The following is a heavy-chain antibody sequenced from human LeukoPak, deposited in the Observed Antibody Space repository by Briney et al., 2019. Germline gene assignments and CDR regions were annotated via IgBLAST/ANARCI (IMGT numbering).Heavy chain of an antibody. D-gene: IGHD3-22*01. J-gene: IGHJ4*02. CDR1: GGSISSSNW. CDR2: IYHRGST. V-gene: IGHV4-4*02. CDR3: ARAPYDSSGYFDY. Sequence: PSGTLSLTCAVSGGSISSSNWWSWVRQPPGKGLEWIGEIYHRGSTNYNPSLKSRVTISVDTSKNQFSLKLSSVTAADTAVYYCARAPYDSSGYFDYWGQGTLVTVSS.